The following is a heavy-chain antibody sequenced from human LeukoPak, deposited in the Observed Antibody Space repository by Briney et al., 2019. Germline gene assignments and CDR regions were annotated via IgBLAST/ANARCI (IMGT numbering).Heavy chain of an antibody. CDR3: ARDSGYSSSWDFDY. V-gene: IGHV3-30*01. CDR2: ISYDEINK. CDR1: GLTFSSFA. J-gene: IGHJ4*02. D-gene: IGHD6-6*01. Sequence: PGGSLRLSCAASGLTFSSFAMHWVRHAPGKGLEWEAVISYDEINKYYADSVKGRFTISRDNSKNALYLQMNSLRAEDTAVYYCARDSGYSSSWDFDYWGQGTLVSVSS.